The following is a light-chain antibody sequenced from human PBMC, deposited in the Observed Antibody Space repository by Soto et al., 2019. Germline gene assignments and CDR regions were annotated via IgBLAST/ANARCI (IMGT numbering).Light chain of an antibody. CDR1: QSLSGW. CDR2: DAF. V-gene: IGKV1-5*01. J-gene: IGKJ1*01. Sequence: DIQLTQIPSTLSASIGDRVTITCRASQSLSGWLAWYQQTPGKAPKLLISDAFRLESGVPSRFRGSGSGTEFSLTISNLQPGDSATFDCQQYASYPWTFGRGTKV. CDR3: QQYASYPWT.